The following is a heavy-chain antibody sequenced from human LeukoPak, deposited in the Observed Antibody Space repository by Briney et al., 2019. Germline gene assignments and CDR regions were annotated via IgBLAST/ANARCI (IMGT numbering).Heavy chain of an antibody. V-gene: IGHV4-39*07. D-gene: IGHD5-18*01. CDR2: IYYSGST. Sequence: TSETLSLTCTVSGGSISSSSYYWGWIRQPPGKGLEWIGSIYYSGSTYYNPSLKSRVTISVDTSKNQFSLKLSSVTAADTAVYYCARETLSGYSYGYGGGDFDYWGQGTLVTVSS. J-gene: IGHJ4*02. CDR3: ARETLSGYSYGYGGGDFDY. CDR1: GGSISSSSYY.